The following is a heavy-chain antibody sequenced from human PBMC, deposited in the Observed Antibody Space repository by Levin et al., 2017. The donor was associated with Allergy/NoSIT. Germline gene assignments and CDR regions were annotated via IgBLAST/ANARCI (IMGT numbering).Heavy chain of an antibody. D-gene: IGHD2-21*02. CDR2: ITFGTNNA. V-gene: IGHV3-21*01. J-gene: IGHJ4*02. CDR3: ARLGTAAQ. Sequence: PGGSLRLSCAASGFIFRNSAMNWVRQAPGQGLEWVSLITFGTNNAHYADSVKGRFTISRDDAKNSVYLHMNDLRADDTAVYYCARLGTAAQWGQGVLVTVST. CDR1: GFIFRNSA.